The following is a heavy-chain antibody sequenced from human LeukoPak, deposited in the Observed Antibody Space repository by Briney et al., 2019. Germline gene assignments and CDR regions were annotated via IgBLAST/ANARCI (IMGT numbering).Heavy chain of an antibody. V-gene: IGHV3-23*01. CDR1: GFTFSSYA. CDR3: AKGIVVLPAAIWSSAFDY. Sequence: GGSLRLFCAASGFTFSSYAMSWVRQAPGKGLEWVSAISGSGGSTYYADSVKGRFTISRDNSKNTLYLQMNSLRAEDTAVYYCAKGIVVLPAAIWSSAFDYWGQGTLVTVSS. J-gene: IGHJ4*02. CDR2: ISGSGGST. D-gene: IGHD2-2*01.